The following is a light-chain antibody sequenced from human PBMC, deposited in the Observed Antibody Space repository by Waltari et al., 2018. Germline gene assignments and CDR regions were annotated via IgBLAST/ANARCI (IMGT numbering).Light chain of an antibody. CDR2: WAS. CDR1: QSVLYKSKNNNL. Sequence: DIVMTQSPDSLAVSLGERATINCKSSQSVLYKSKNNNLLAWYQQKPGQAPKLGIYWASTRESGVPDRFSGSGSGTDFTLTISSLQAEDVAFYYCQQYYSTPYTFGQGTKLEIK. J-gene: IGKJ2*01. CDR3: QQYYSTPYT. V-gene: IGKV4-1*01.